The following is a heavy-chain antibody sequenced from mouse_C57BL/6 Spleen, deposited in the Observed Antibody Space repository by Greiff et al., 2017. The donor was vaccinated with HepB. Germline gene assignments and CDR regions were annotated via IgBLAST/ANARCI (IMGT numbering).Heavy chain of an antibody. V-gene: IGHV1-80*01. CDR2: IYPGDGDT. D-gene: IGHD4-1*01. J-gene: IGHJ2*01. Sequence: VQLQESGAELVKPGASVKISCKASGYAFSSYWMNWVKQRPGKGLEWIGQIYPGDGDTNYNGKFKGKATLTADKSSSTAYMQLSSLTSEDSAVYFCARRELGYYFDYWGKGTTLTVSS. CDR1: GYAFSSYW. CDR3: ARRELGYYFDY.